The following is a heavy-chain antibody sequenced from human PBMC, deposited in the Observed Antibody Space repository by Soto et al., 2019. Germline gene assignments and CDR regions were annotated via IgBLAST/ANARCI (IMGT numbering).Heavy chain of an antibody. D-gene: IGHD3-3*01. J-gene: IGHJ5*02. V-gene: IGHV1-3*01. CDR2: INAGNGDT. Sequence: ASVKVSCKASGYTFTNYAMHWVRQAPGQRLEWMGWINAGNGDTKYSQNFQGRVTITRDTSASTAYMELSSLRSVDTAVYYCARDPYYDFWSGSNWFDPWGQGTLVTVSS. CDR1: GYTFTNYA. CDR3: ARDPYYDFWSGSNWFDP.